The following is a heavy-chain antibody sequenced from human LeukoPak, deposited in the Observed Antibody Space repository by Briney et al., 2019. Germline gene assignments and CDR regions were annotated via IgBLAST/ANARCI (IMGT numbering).Heavy chain of an antibody. Sequence: ASVKVSCKASGYIFTSYHIHWVRQAPGQGLEWMGIINPSDGSTGYAQKFQGRVTMTRNTSISTAYMELSSLRSEDTAVYYCARGGSISWFGELLPYYYYGMDVWGQGTTVTVSS. D-gene: IGHD3-10*01. J-gene: IGHJ6*02. CDR1: GYIFTSYH. CDR2: INPSDGST. V-gene: IGHV1-46*01. CDR3: ARGGSISWFGELLPYYYYGMDV.